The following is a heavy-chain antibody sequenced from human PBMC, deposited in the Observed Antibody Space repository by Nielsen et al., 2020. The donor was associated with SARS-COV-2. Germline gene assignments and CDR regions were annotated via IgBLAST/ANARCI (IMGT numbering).Heavy chain of an antibody. CDR1: GGSFSGYY. V-gene: IGHV4-34*01. Sequence: SETLSLTCAVYGGSFSGYYWSWIRQPPGKGLEWIGEINHSGSTNYNPSLKSRVTISVDTSKNQFSLKLSAVTAADTAVYYCARHPRIAAAGSPINLFDPWGQGTLVTVSS. D-gene: IGHD6-13*01. J-gene: IGHJ5*02. CDR3: ARHPRIAAAGSPINLFDP. CDR2: INHSGST.